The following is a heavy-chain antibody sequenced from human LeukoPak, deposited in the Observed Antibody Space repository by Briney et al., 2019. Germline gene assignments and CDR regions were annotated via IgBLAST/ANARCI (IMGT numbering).Heavy chain of an antibody. CDR2: IHAGGSDP. J-gene: IGHJ4*02. V-gene: IGHV3-23*01. CDR3: AKGGHHFNPFFY. Sequence: GGAQRLSCAPSGFTFSTPPMRWVRQAPGRALEWGSSIHAGGSDPFYANSVQGRFTISRDNSKNTLSLQLNSLRAEDTAVYFCAKGGHHFNPFFYWGQGTLVTVSS. D-gene: IGHD3-22*01. CDR1: GFTFSTPP.